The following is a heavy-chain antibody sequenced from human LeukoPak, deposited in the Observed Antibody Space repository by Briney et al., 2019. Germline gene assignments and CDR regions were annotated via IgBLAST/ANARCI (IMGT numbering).Heavy chain of an antibody. V-gene: IGHV3-11*04. J-gene: IGHJ3*02. CDR1: GFTFSDYY. CDR3: ARDRGPTDRGAFDI. CDR2: ISSSGSTI. Sequence: WGSLRLSCAASGFTFSDYYMSWIRQAPGKGLEWVSYISSSGSTIYYADSVKGRFTISRDNAKNSLYLQMNSLRAEDTAVYYCARDRGPTDRGAFDIWGQGTMVTVSS. D-gene: IGHD2-21*02.